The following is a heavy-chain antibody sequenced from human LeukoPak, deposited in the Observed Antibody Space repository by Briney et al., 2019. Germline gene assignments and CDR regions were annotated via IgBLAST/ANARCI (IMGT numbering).Heavy chain of an antibody. Sequence: ASVKVSCKASGYTFTGYYMHWVRQAPGQGLEWMGRSNPDSGGTNYAQKFQGRVTMTRDTSISTDYMELTRLTSDDTAVYYCARGAERRDFAGYWGQGTLVTVSS. D-gene: IGHD2-21*02. CDR1: GYTFTGYY. CDR2: SNPDSGGT. CDR3: ARGAERRDFAGY. V-gene: IGHV1-2*06. J-gene: IGHJ4*02.